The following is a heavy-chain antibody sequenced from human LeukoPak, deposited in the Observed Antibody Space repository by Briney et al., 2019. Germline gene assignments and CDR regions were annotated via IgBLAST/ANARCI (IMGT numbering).Heavy chain of an antibody. J-gene: IGHJ3*02. CDR2: IYYSGST. CDR3: ARGFYYYDSSGPVGAFDI. CDR1: GGSISSYY. D-gene: IGHD3-22*01. Sequence: SETLSLTCTVSGGSISSYYWSWIRQPPGKGLEWIGYIYYSGSTNYNPSLKSRVTISVDTSKNQFSLKLSSVTAADTAVYYCARGFYYYDSSGPVGAFDIWGQGTMVTVSS. V-gene: IGHV4-59*08.